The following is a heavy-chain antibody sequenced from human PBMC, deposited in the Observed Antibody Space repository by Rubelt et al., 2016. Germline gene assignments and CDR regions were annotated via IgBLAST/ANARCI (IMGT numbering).Heavy chain of an antibody. CDR2: TYYRSKWYN. Sequence: RGLEWLGRTYYRSKWYNDYAVSVKSRITLNPDTSKNQFSLQLNSETPADTAVYYCARDLNGYNRFDYWGQGTLVTVSS. V-gene: IGHV6-1*01. CDR3: ARDLNGYNRFDY. J-gene: IGHJ4*02. D-gene: IGHD5-24*01.